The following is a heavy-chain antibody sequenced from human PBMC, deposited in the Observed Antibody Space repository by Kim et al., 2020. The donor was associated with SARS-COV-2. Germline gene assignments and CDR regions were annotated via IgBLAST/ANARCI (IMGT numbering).Heavy chain of an antibody. CDR1: GGSFSGYY. D-gene: IGHD6-6*01. V-gene: IGHV4-34*01. J-gene: IGHJ5*02. CDR3: ARVRPFSIAARPVKCWFDP. Sequence: SETLSLTCAVYGGSFSGYYWSWIRQPPGKGLEWIGEINHSGSTNYNPSLKSRVTLSVDTSKNQFSLKLSSVTAADTAVYYCARVRPFSIAARPVKCWFDPWGQGTLVTVSS. CDR2: INHSGST.